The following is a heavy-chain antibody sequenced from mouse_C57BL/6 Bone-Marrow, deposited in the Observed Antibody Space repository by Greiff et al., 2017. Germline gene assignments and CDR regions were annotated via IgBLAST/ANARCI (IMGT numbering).Heavy chain of an antibody. V-gene: IGHV5-16*01. J-gene: IGHJ3*01. Sequence: EVMLVESEGGLVQPGSSMKLSCTASGFTFSDYYMAWVRQVPEKGLEWVANINYDGSSTYYLDSLKSRFIISRDNAKNILYLQMSSLKSEDTATYDCARYDYDRPFAYWGQGTLVTVSA. CDR1: GFTFSDYY. D-gene: IGHD2-4*01. CDR3: ARYDYDRPFAY. CDR2: INYDGSST.